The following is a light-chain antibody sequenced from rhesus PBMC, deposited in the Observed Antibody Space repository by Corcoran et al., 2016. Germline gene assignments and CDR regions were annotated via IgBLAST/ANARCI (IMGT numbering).Light chain of an antibody. V-gene: IGKV1-38*01. CDR3: QQRNSYPYS. CDR1: QGISSY. J-gene: IGKJ2*01. CDR2: DAS. Sequence: DIQLTQSPSSLSASVGDRVTITCRASQGISSYLAWYQQKSGKAPKLLNYDASNLQSGVPSRFSGSGSGTQFTLTISSLQPEYFATYYCQQRNSYPYSFGQGTKVELK.